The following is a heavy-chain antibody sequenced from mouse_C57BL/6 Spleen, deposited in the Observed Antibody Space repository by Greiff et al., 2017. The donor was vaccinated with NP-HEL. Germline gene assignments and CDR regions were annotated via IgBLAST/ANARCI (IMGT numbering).Heavy chain of an antibody. V-gene: IGHV1-72*01. D-gene: IGHD3-2*02. J-gene: IGHJ4*01. CDR1: GYTFTSYW. Sequence: VQLQQPGAELVKPGASVKLSCKASGYTFTSYWLHWVKQRPGRGLEWIGRIDPNSGGTKYNEKFKSKATLTVDKPSSTAYMQLSSLTSEDSAVYYCARERRLKDYYAMDYWGQGTSVTVSS. CDR3: ARERRLKDYYAMDY. CDR2: IDPNSGGT.